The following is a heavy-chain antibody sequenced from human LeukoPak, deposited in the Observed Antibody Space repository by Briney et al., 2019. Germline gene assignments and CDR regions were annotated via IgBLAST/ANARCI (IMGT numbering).Heavy chain of an antibody. J-gene: IGHJ4*02. Sequence: GGALRLSCAASGFTFSSYSMNWVRQAPGKGLEWVSYISSSSSTKYFEDSVKGRFTISRNNAKNSLYLQMNSLRAEDTAVYYCTSVGIQLWCDDYWGQGTLVTVSS. CDR3: TSVGIQLWCDDY. CDR2: ISSSSSTK. V-gene: IGHV3-48*01. D-gene: IGHD5-18*01. CDR1: GFTFSSYS.